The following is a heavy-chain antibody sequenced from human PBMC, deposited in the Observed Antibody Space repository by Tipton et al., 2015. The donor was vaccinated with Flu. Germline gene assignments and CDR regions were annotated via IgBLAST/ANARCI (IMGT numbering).Heavy chain of an antibody. CDR2: IYHSGST. Sequence: TLSLTCTVSGGSISSRSYYWGWIRQPPGKGLEWIGSIYHSGSTYYNPSLKSRVTTSVDTSKNQFSLKLSSVTAADTAVYYCAREKDSRGSEYFQHWGQGTLVTVSS. J-gene: IGHJ1*01. D-gene: IGHD6-19*01. V-gene: IGHV4-39*07. CDR1: GGSISSRSYY. CDR3: AREKDSRGSEYFQH.